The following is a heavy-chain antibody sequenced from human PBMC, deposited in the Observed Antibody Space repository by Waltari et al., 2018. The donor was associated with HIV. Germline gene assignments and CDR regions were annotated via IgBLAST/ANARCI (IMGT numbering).Heavy chain of an antibody. V-gene: IGHV3-74*01. CDR2: IKSDGSTT. J-gene: IGHJ4*02. Sequence: EVQLVESGGDLVQPGGSLRLSCAASGFTFSSYWMHWVRQAPGKGLVWVSHIKSDGSTTNYADSVKGRFTISRDNAKNTLYLQMNSLRAEDTATYYCARGFRVACSGGTCYSHYWGQGTLVTVSS. CDR3: ARGFRVACSGGTCYSHY. CDR1: GFTFSSYW. D-gene: IGHD2-15*01.